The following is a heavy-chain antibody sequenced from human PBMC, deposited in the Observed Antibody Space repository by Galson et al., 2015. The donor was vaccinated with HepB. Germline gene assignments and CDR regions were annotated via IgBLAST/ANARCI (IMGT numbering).Heavy chain of an antibody. Sequence: SVKVSCKASGYTFTGYYMHWVRQAPGQGLEWMGWINPNSGGTNYAQKFQGRVTMTRDTSISTAYMELSRLRSDDTAVYYCARDAPINRFLGWLTQLGFDYWGQGTLVTVSS. D-gene: IGHD3-3*01. CDR1: GYTFTGYY. CDR2: INPNSGGT. V-gene: IGHV1-2*02. J-gene: IGHJ4*02. CDR3: ARDAPINRFLGWLTQLGFDY.